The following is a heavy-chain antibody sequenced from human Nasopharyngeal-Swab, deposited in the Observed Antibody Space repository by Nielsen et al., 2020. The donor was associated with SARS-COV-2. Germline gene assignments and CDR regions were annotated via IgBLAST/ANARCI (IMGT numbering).Heavy chain of an antibody. CDR1: GGSISSSSYY. D-gene: IGHD5-12*01. V-gene: IGHV4-39*07. Sequence: SETLSLTCTVSGGSISSSSYYWGWIRQPPGKGLEWIGSIYYSGSTYYNPSLKSRVTISVDTSKNQFSLKLSSVTAADTAVYYCARDDGYDLIDYWGQGTRVTVSS. J-gene: IGHJ4*02. CDR2: IYYSGST. CDR3: ARDDGYDLIDY.